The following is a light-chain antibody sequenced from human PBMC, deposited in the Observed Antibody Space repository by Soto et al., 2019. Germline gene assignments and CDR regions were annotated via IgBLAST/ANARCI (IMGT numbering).Light chain of an antibody. CDR2: AAS. V-gene: IGKV1-6*01. J-gene: IGKJ4*01. CDR3: LQHYNNPLT. CDR1: QAIRNN. Sequence: AIQMTQSPSSLSAPLGDRVTITCRASQAIRNNLGWYQQKPGKAPKPLIFAASSLQTGVPSRFSGSGSGTDFTLTISSLQPEDFATYFCLQHYNNPLTFGGGTKVDIK.